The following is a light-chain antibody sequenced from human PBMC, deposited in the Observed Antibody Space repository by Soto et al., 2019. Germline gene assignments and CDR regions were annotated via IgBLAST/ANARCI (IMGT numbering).Light chain of an antibody. V-gene: IGKV3-20*01. Sequence: EAVLTQSPDTLSSSPGERVTLSCRASQTIINNYLAWYQQKPGQAPRLLIYDASTRAAGIPDRFSGSESGTDFTLTISRLEPEDFAVYYCHQYGDSPPFTFGQGTRLDIK. J-gene: IGKJ5*01. CDR3: HQYGDSPPFT. CDR1: QTIINNY. CDR2: DAS.